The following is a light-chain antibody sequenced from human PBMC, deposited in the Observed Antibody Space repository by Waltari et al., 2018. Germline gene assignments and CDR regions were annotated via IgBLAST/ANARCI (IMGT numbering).Light chain of an antibody. J-gene: IGLJ1*01. CDR2: LNSDGPY. V-gene: IGLV4-69*01. Sequence: QLVLTQSPSASASLGASVKLTCTLSSGHSTYAIAWHQQQPEKGPRYLMKLNSDGPYTKGDGILYRFSGSSSGAARYLTISSLQSEDAADYYCQAWGTGIVFGTGTKVTVL. CDR1: SGHSTYA. CDR3: QAWGTGIV.